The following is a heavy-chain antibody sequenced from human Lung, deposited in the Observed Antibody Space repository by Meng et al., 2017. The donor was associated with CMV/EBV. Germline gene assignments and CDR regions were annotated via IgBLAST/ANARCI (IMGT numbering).Heavy chain of an antibody. V-gene: IGHV1-69*06. J-gene: IGHJ6*02. CDR3: AKDSRSSSWYLLAAYYYGSDV. CDR2: IIPVVGTV. D-gene: IGHD6-13*01. Sequence: SVKVSCKSSGGTFSNYAITWVRQAPGQGLEWMGGIIPVVGTVHYAQRFQGRVTITADKFTSTVYMELSSLKSEDTAIYYCAKDSRSSSWYLLAAYYYGSDVWGQGXTVTVSS. CDR1: GGTFSNYA.